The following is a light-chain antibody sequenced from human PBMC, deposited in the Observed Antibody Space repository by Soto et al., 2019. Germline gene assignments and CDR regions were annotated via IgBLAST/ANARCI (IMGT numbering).Light chain of an antibody. CDR1: QSLLHINGYNY. CDR3: MQALQNPFT. CDR2: LGS. Sequence: DNVMTQSPLSLPVTPGEPASISCRSSQSLLHINGYNYLDWYLQKPGQSPQLLIYLGSNRASGVPDRFSGSGSGTDFTLKISRVEAEDVGVYYCMQALQNPFTFGPGTKVDIK. J-gene: IGKJ3*01. V-gene: IGKV2-28*01.